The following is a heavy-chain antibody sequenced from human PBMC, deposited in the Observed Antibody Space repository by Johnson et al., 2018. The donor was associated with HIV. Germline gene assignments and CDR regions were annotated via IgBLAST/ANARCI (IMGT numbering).Heavy chain of an antibody. CDR1: GFTFSSYA. Sequence: QVQLVESGGGVVQAGRSLRLSCAASGFTFSSYAMHWVRQAPGKGLEWVAIISYDGRNKYYAASVKGRFTISRDNAKNSLYLQMNSLRAEDTAVYYCARDTYYYDSSGYLDAFDIWGQGTMVTVSS. CDR2: ISYDGRNK. V-gene: IGHV3-30-3*01. J-gene: IGHJ3*02. D-gene: IGHD3-22*01. CDR3: ARDTYYYDSSGYLDAFDI.